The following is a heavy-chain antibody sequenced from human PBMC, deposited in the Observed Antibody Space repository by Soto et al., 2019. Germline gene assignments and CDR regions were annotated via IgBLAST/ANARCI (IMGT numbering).Heavy chain of an antibody. CDR1: GYTFTGYY. J-gene: IGHJ3*02. Sequence: ASVKVSCKASGYTFTGYYMHWVRQAPGQGLEWMGWINPNSGGTNYAQKFQGWVTMTRDTSISTAYMELSRLRSDDTAVYYCARGQGSSGFNDAFDIWGQGTMVTVSS. CDR2: INPNSGGT. V-gene: IGHV1-2*04. D-gene: IGHD3-22*01. CDR3: ARGQGSSGFNDAFDI.